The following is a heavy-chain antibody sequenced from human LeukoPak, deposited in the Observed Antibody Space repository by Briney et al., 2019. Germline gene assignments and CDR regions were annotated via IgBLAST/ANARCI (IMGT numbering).Heavy chain of an antibody. J-gene: IGHJ5*02. CDR1: GDTFSKDA. D-gene: IGHD3-10*01. CDR2: IIPILSIA. CDR3: AIMLRGAGGGRWFDT. V-gene: IGHV1-69*04. Sequence: SVKVSCKASGDTFSKDAISWVRQAPGQGPEWMGRIIPILSIANYAQKFQSRVSITADKSTSTAYMELTSLRSEDTAIYYCAIMLRGAGGGRWFDTWGQGTLVTVSS.